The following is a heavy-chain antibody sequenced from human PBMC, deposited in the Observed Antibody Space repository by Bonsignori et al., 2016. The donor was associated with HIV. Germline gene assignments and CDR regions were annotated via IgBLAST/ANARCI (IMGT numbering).Heavy chain of an antibody. Sequence: WIRQPPGKGLEWVSIIYSGAFSTYYAESVKGRFTISRDESKNTLYLQMNSLRAEDTAVYYCAKGGSSGWRFFDYWGQGTLVTVSS. D-gene: IGHD6-19*01. V-gene: IGHV3-23*03. CDR2: IYSGAFST. CDR3: AKGGSSGWRFFDY. J-gene: IGHJ4*02.